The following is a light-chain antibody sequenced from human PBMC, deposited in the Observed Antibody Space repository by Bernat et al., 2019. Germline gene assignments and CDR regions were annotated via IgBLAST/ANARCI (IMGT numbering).Light chain of an antibody. CDR2: GAS. Sequence: DIQLTQSPSFLSASVGDRVTITRRASQVIGTYVAWYQQKPGKAPNLLIYGASTLQYGVPSRFSGSGIGTEFTLTISSLQPDDSASYYCQQLNSFPITFGQGTRLEIK. J-gene: IGKJ5*01. CDR3: QQLNSFPIT. V-gene: IGKV1-9*01. CDR1: QVIGTY.